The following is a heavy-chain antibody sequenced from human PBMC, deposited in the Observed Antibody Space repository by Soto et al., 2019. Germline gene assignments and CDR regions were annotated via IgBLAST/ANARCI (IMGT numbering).Heavy chain of an antibody. CDR1: GFTFSGYS. V-gene: IGHV3-21*01. Sequence: EVQLVESGGGLVKPGGSLRLSCAASGFTFSGYSMNWVRQAPGKGLEWVSSNSVRSSYLYYADSVKGRFTISRDNAKNSLYLQMNSLRAADTAVYYCARGAGYGDYYFDYWGLGTLVTVSS. CDR3: ARGAGYGDYYFDY. D-gene: IGHD4-17*01. J-gene: IGHJ4*02. CDR2: NSVRSSYL.